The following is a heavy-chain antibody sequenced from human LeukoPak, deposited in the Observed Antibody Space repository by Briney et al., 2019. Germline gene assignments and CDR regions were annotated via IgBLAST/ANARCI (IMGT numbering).Heavy chain of an antibody. J-gene: IGHJ4*02. CDR2: IHSDGST. Sequence: PSETLSLTCTVSGGSISHFYWSWIRQPPGMSPEFIGYIHSDGSTNYNPSLKSRVTISVDTSRNQFSLKLSSVTAADTAVYYCARERGLYDGYGLDYWGQGTVVTVSS. D-gene: IGHD5-18*01. CDR1: GGSISHFY. CDR3: ARERGLYDGYGLDY. V-gene: IGHV4-59*01.